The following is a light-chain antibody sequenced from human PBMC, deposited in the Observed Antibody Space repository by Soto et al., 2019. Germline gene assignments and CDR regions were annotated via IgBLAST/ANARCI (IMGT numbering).Light chain of an antibody. V-gene: IGKV4-1*01. Sequence: DIVMTQSPDSLAVSLGERATINCKPSQSVLYRSNNKNYLAWYQQKPGQPPKLLIYWASTRESGVPDRFSGSGSGTDFTLTISSLQAEDVAVYYCQQYYSTPLTFGPGTKVDIK. CDR2: WAS. CDR3: QQYYSTPLT. J-gene: IGKJ3*01. CDR1: QSVLYRSNNKNY.